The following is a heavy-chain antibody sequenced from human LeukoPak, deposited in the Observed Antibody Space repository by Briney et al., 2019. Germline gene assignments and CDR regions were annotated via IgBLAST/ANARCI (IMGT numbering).Heavy chain of an antibody. J-gene: IGHJ4*02. CDR2: IYAGNSDT. V-gene: IGHV5-51*01. CDR3: AILNHPDGRVY. D-gene: IGHD5-24*01. Sequence: GESLKISCQGFGYTFTTSWIGWVRQLPGKGLKWMAIIYAGNSDTKYSPSFQGQVSSSTDRSISTAYLQWSSLQASDTAIYFCAILNHPDGRVYWGQGTLVTVSS. CDR1: GYTFTTSW.